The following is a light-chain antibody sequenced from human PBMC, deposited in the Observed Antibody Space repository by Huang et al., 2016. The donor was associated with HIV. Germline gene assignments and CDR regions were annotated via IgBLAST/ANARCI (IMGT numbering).Light chain of an antibody. Sequence: DIQMTQSPSTLSASIGDRVTITCRASQSLSGWLAWYQQKPGKAPTLLISKASSLQSGVPPRFSGSGSGTDFILTISSLQPDDSAAYYCQQLQSSPYTFGQGTKLEIK. CDR1: QSLSGW. J-gene: IGKJ2*01. CDR2: KAS. V-gene: IGKV1-5*03. CDR3: QQLQSSPYT.